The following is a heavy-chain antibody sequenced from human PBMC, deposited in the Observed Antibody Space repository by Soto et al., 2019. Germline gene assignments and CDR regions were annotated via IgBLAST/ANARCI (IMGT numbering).Heavy chain of an antibody. Sequence: KSSETLSLTCTVSGGSISSGPYYWSWIRQPPVNGLEWIGYIYYSGNTYYNPSLKSRLTISLDTSQNQFSLELSSVTAADTAVYYCARRRCSNGSCYLSADYFEYWGKGTPVTVSS. V-gene: IGHV4-30-4*01. CDR3: ARRRCSNGSCYLSADYFEY. CDR1: GGSISSGPYY. J-gene: IGHJ4*02. D-gene: IGHD2-8*01. CDR2: IYYSGNT.